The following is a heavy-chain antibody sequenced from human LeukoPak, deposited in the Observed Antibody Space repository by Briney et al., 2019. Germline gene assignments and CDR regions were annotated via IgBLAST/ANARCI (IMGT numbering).Heavy chain of an antibody. CDR3: AREGGSIVGALNYYYGMDV. CDR2: ISSSSSTI. Sequence: GGSLRLSCAASGFTFSSYSMNWVRQAPGKGLEWVSYISSSSSTIYYADSVKGRFTISRDNAKNSLYLQMNSLRAEDTAVYYCAREGGSIVGALNYYYGMDVWGQGTTVTVSS. J-gene: IGHJ6*02. CDR1: GFTFSSYS. V-gene: IGHV3-48*04. D-gene: IGHD1-26*01.